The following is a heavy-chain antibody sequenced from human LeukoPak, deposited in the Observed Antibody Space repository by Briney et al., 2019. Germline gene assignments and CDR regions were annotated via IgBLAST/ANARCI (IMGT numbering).Heavy chain of an antibody. Sequence: GGSLRLSCAASGFIFSSYGMHWVRQAPGKGPECVAFIRYDGGNEDYEDSVKGRFPISRDNSKNTLYLQMNSLRPEDTALYYCARSSGGLDYYYYMDVWGKGTTVAVSS. V-gene: IGHV3-30*02. D-gene: IGHD6-19*01. J-gene: IGHJ6*03. CDR1: GFIFSSYG. CDR3: ARSSGGLDYYYYMDV. CDR2: IRYDGGNE.